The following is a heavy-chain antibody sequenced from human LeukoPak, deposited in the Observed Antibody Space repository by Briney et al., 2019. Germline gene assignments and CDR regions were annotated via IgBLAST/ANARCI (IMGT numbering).Heavy chain of an antibody. CDR2: IYYSGST. CDR3: ARLNRIGSSLWFDP. V-gene: IGHV4-59*08. D-gene: IGHD6-6*01. Sequence: SETPSLTCTVSGGSISSYYWSWIRQPPGKGLEWIGYIYYSGSTNYNPSLKSRVTISVDTSKNQFSLKLSSVTAADTAVYYCARLNRIGSSLWFDPWGQGTLVTVSS. J-gene: IGHJ5*02. CDR1: GGSISSYY.